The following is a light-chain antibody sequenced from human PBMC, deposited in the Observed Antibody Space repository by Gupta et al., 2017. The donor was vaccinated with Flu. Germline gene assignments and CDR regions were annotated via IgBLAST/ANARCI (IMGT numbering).Light chain of an antibody. CDR3: QQGDSSPYT. CDR1: QGISSY. J-gene: IGKJ1*01. V-gene: IGKV1-8*01. Sequence: AIRITPPPSSPSASTGDRVTITSRASQGISSYLAWYQHKPGKAPKLLIYAASTVQSGVPSRFSGSGSGTXFTLTIXCRQSEDFATYYCQQGDSSPYTFGXGTKVEIK. CDR2: AAS.